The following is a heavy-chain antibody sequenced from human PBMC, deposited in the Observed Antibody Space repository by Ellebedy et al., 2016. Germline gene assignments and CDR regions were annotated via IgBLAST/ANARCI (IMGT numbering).Heavy chain of an antibody. Sequence: GESLKISXAASGFTFSSYWMSWVRQAPGKGLEWVANIKQDGSEKYYVDSVKGRFTISRDNAKNSLYLQMNSLRAEDTAVYYCAREVLGLDPWGQGTLVTVSS. CDR3: AREVLGLDP. CDR1: GFTFSSYW. CDR2: IKQDGSEK. V-gene: IGHV3-7*01. J-gene: IGHJ5*02. D-gene: IGHD3-16*01.